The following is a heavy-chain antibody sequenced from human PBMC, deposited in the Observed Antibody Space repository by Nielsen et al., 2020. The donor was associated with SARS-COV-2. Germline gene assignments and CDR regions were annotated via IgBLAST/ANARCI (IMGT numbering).Heavy chain of an antibody. CDR3: ARLPYYGMDV. Sequence: SETLSLTCTVSGGSISSSSYYWGWIRQPPGKGLEWIGSIYYSGSTYYNPSLKSRVTISVDTSKNQFSLKLSSVTAADTAVYYCARLPYYGMDVWGQGTTVTVSS. V-gene: IGHV4-39*07. J-gene: IGHJ6*02. CDR1: GGSISSSSYY. CDR2: IYYSGST.